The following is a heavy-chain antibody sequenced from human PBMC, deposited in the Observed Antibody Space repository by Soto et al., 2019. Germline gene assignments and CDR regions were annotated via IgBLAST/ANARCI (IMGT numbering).Heavy chain of an antibody. CDR3: ARGEGNYYYAYQFDT. J-gene: IGHJ4*02. V-gene: IGHV4-61*01. CDR1: GDSVTSVNYF. Sequence: KTSETLSLTCAVSGDSVTSVNYFWTWIRQPPGGGLEWIGYISNSGISKYNPSLKSRVAMSQDTSKNQFSLNLHSVTAADTAVYFCARGEGNYYYAYQFDTWGQGALVTVSS. CDR2: ISNSGIS. D-gene: IGHD3-22*01.